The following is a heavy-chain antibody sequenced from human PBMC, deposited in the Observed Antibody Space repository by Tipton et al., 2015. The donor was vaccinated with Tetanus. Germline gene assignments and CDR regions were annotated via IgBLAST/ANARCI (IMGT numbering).Heavy chain of an antibody. CDR1: GGTFNNYF. Sequence: TLSLTCAVYGGTFNNYFWTWIRQPPGKGLEWIGEINYDGSTNYSPSLKSRVTLSLYTTKKQVSLKLRSVTAADTAVYYCARGDYYGSGTYDVWGQGTTVTVPS. CDR2: INYDGST. J-gene: IGHJ6*02. D-gene: IGHD3-10*01. V-gene: IGHV4-34*01. CDR3: ARGDYYGSGTYDV.